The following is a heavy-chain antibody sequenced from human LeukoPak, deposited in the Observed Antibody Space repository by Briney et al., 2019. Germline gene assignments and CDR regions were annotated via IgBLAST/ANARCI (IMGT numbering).Heavy chain of an antibody. CDR1: GFTFSTYP. Sequence: GRSLRLSCAASGFTFSTYPMHWVRQAPGKGLEWVAFIRYDGSNKYYADSVKGRFTISRDNSKNTLYLQMNSLRAEDTAVYYCAKDLGYSSSPWGDWFDPWGQGTLVTVSS. CDR3: AKDLGYSSSPWGDWFDP. D-gene: IGHD6-6*01. CDR2: IRYDGSNK. J-gene: IGHJ5*02. V-gene: IGHV3-30*02.